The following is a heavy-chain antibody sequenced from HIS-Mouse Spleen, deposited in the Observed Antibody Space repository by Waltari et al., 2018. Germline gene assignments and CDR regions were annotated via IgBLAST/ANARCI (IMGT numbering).Heavy chain of an antibody. J-gene: IGHJ2*01. V-gene: IGHV3-30-3*01. Sequence: QVQLVESGGGVVQPGRSLRLSCAASGFTFSSYAMHWVRQAPGKGLEWVAVISYDGSNKYYADSVKGRFTISRDNSKNTLYLQMNSLRAEDTAVYYCGGTGDGYFDLWGRGTLVTVSS. D-gene: IGHD7-27*01. CDR3: GGTGDGYFDL. CDR1: GFTFSSYA. CDR2: ISYDGSNK.